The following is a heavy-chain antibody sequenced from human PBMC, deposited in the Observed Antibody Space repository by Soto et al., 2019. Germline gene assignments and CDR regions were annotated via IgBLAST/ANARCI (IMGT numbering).Heavy chain of an antibody. V-gene: IGHV3-21*01. J-gene: IGHJ5*02. D-gene: IGHD6-13*01. CDR2: ISSNSAYI. Sequence: GGSLRLSWAASGFTFRSLTMNWVRQAPGKGLEWVSTISSNSAYIYYTDALRGRFTSSRDNAKNSLHLQMNSLRAEDTAVYYCTRDASRDSSARGWFDPWGPGTLVTGSS. CDR3: TRDASRDSSARGWFDP. CDR1: GFTFRSLT.